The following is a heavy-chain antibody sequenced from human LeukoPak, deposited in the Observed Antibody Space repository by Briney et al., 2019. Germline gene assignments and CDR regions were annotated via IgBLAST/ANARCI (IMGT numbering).Heavy chain of an antibody. CDR2: IGGSGATT. V-gene: IGHV3-23*01. D-gene: IGHD5-12*01. Sequence: GGSLRLSCAASGFTFSSYAMSWVRQAPGKGLEWVSAIGGSGATTYYVDSVKGRFTIPRDNSKNTLYLQINSLIAEDTAVYYCASSRWLRRFDYWGQGTLVTLSS. J-gene: IGHJ4*02. CDR3: ASSRWLRRFDY. CDR1: GFTFSSYA.